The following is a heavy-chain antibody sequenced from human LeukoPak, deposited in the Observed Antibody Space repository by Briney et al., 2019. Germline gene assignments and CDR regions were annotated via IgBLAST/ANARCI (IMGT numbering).Heavy chain of an antibody. CDR3: ARLAYQPLSSGGAYGMDV. J-gene: IGHJ6*02. D-gene: IGHD3-16*01. CDR2: INPNSGGT. V-gene: IGHV1-2*04. CDR1: GYTFTGYY. Sequence: ASVKVSCKASGYTFTGYYMHWVRQAPGQGLEWMGWINPNSGGTNYAQKFQGWVTMTRDTSISTAYMELSRLRSDDTAVYYCARLAYQPLSSGGAYGMDVWGQGTTVTVSS.